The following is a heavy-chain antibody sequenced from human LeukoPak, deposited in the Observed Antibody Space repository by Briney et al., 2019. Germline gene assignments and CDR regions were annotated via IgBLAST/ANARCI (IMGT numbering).Heavy chain of an antibody. J-gene: IGHJ4*02. CDR3: ARTFNIHLYFFDN. D-gene: IGHD3-16*01. V-gene: IGHV3-33*01. CDR2: IWYDGSHR. Sequence: PGGSLRLSCVASGFTFSSHGMHWVRQAPGKGLEWVAVIWYDGSHRYYPDSVKGRFTISRDNSKNTLFLQMDRLRVDDTAVYYCARTFNIHLYFFDNWGQGTLVTVSS. CDR1: GFTFSSHG.